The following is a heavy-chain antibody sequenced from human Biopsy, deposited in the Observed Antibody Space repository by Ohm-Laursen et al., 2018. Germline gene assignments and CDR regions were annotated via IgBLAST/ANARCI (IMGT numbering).Heavy chain of an antibody. D-gene: IGHD3-22*01. V-gene: IGHV4-34*01. CDR1: GGSFSGYY. Sequence: SQTLSLTWAVYGGSFSGYYWSWIRQPPGKGLEWIGEINHSGRTNYNPSLKSRVTISVDTSKNQFSLKVRSVTAADTAVYYCVRGVDYYDPYHYYAWTSGAKGRRSPSP. CDR2: INHSGRT. J-gene: IGHJ6*02. CDR3: VRGVDYYDPYHYYAWTS.